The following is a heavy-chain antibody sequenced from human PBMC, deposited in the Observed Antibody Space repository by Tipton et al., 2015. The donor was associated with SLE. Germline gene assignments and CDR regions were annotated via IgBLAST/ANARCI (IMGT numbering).Heavy chain of an antibody. CDR3: ARIYCSSTSCYGYGMDV. CDR2: ISGSGGTT. V-gene: IGHV3-23*01. J-gene: IGHJ6*02. CDR1: GFTFSNYG. D-gene: IGHD2-2*01. Sequence: SLRLSCAASGFTFSNYGMSWVRQAPGKGLEWVSAISGSGGTTYYADSVKGRFSISRDNSKNTLYLQMNSLRAEDTAVYYCARIYCSSTSCYGYGMDVWGQGTTVTVSS.